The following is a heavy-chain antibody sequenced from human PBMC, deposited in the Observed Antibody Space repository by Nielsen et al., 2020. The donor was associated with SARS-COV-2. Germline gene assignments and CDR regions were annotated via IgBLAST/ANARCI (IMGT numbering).Heavy chain of an antibody. Sequence: ASVKVSCKVSGYTLTELSMHWVRQAPGKGLEWMGIINPSGGSTSYAQKFQGRVTMTRDTSTSTVYMELSSLRSEDTAVYYCASSSWYRGFFDYWGQGTLVTVSS. CDR1: GYTLTELS. CDR2: INPSGGST. V-gene: IGHV1-46*03. CDR3: ASSSWYRGFFDY. J-gene: IGHJ4*02. D-gene: IGHD6-13*01.